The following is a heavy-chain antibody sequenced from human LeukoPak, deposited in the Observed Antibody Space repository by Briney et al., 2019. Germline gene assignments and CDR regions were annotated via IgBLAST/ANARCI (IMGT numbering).Heavy chain of an antibody. V-gene: IGHV3-66*01. D-gene: IGHD4-11*01. Sequence: GGSLRLSCAASGFTLSSYAMTWVRQAPGKGLEWVSLIYSGGSTYYADSVKGRFTISRDNSKNTLYLQMTSPRADDTAAYNCTRGPSNYHNTGGQGTLVTVSS. J-gene: IGHJ4*02. CDR1: GFTLSSYA. CDR2: IYSGGST. CDR3: TRGPSNYHNT.